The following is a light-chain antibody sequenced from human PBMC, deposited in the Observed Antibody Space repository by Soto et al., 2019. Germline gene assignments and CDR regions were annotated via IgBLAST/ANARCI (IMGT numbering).Light chain of an antibody. V-gene: IGKV3-20*01. CDR3: QRYRRSPHS. CDR1: QSVSSTY. J-gene: IGKJ4*01. CDR2: VAS. Sequence: EIVLTQTPGTLSLSPGERATLSCRASQSVSSTYLILYQQKPGRAPRLLIYVASSRATGIPARFSGSGSGTDFPLTISILQPEDFALYYWQRYRRSPHSFGGGTKVDI.